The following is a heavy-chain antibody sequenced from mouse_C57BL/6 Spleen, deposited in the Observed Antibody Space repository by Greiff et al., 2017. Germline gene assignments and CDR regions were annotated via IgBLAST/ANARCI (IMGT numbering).Heavy chain of an antibody. V-gene: IGHV1-82*01. D-gene: IGHD2-5*01. J-gene: IGHJ3*01. CDR2: IYPGDGDT. CDR3: ATYYSNYPFAY. Sequence: QVQLQQSGPELVKPGASVKISCKASGYAFSSSWMNWVKQRPGKGLEWIGRIYPGDGDTNYNGEFKGKATLTADKSSSTAYMQLSSLTSEDSAVYFCATYYSNYPFAYWGQGTLVTVSA. CDR1: GYAFSSSW.